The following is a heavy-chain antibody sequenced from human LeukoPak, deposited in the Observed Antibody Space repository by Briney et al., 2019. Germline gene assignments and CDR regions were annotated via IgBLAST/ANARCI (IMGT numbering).Heavy chain of an antibody. J-gene: IGHJ4*02. CDR1: GGSISSYY. CDR2: IYYSGST. V-gene: IGHV4-59*01. D-gene: IGHD6-19*01. CDR3: ARVRPPNSGWLDY. Sequence: SETLFLTCTVSGGSISSYYWSRIRQPPGKGLEWIGYIYYSGSTNYNPSLKSRVTISVDTSKNQSSLKLSSVTAADTAVYYCARVRPPNSGWLDYWGQGTLVTVSS.